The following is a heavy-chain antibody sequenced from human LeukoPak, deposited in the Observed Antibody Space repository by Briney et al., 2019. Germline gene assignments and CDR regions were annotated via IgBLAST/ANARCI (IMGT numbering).Heavy chain of an antibody. Sequence: SETLSLTCTVSGGSISSYYWSWIRQPPGKGLEWIGYIYYSGSTNYNPSLKSRVTISVDTSKNQFSLKLSSVTAADTAVYFCAGDQLALNALNIWGQGTMVSVSS. D-gene: IGHD1-1*01. CDR3: AGDQLALNALNI. CDR1: GGSISSYY. V-gene: IGHV4-59*01. CDR2: IYYSGST. J-gene: IGHJ3*02.